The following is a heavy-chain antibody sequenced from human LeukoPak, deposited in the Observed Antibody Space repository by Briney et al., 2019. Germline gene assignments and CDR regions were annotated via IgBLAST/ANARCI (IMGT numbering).Heavy chain of an antibody. CDR2: IYSGGST. CDR1: GFTVSSNY. CDR3: ARGASSGWEEYFQH. D-gene: IGHD6-19*01. V-gene: IGHV3-53*01. J-gene: IGHJ1*01. Sequence: GSLRLSCAASGFTVSSNYMSWVRQAPGKGLEWVSVIYSGGSTYYADSVKGRFTISRDNSKNTLYLQMNSLRAEDTAVYYCARGASSGWEEYFQHWGQGTLVTVSS.